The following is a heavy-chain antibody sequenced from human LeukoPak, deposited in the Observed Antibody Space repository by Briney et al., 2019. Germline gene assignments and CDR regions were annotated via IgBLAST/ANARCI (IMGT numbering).Heavy chain of an antibody. Sequence: ASVKVSCKASGYTFTSYAMHWVRQAPGQRLEWMGWINAGNGNTKYSQKFQGRVTITRDTSASTAYMELRSLRSDDTAVYYCARDFEAVADEEGYDAFDIWGQGTMVTVSS. CDR1: GYTFTSYA. J-gene: IGHJ3*02. D-gene: IGHD6-19*01. V-gene: IGHV1-3*01. CDR3: ARDFEAVADEEGYDAFDI. CDR2: INAGNGNT.